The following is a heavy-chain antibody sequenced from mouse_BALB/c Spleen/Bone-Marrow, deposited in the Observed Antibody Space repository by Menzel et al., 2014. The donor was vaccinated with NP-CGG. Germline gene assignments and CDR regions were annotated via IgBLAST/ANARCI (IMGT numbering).Heavy chain of an antibody. CDR3: ANYDGGFAD. CDR1: GYSFTGYY. Sequence: EEQLQQSGPELVRPGASVKISCKASGYSFTGYYMHWVKQSHVKSLEWIGRINPYNGATSYNQNFKDKASLTVDKSSSTAYMELHSLTSEDSAVYYCANYDGGFADWGQGTLVTVSA. V-gene: IGHV1-31*01. CDR2: INPYNGAT. D-gene: IGHD2-4*01. J-gene: IGHJ3*01.